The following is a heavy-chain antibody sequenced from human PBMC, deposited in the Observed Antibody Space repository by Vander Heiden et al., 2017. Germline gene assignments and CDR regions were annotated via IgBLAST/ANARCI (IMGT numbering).Heavy chain of an antibody. CDR3: ARATVVPAAIGSLDV. CDR1: GFTFSCYG. CDR2: IWYDGSNK. Sequence: QVQLVESGGGVVQPGRSLRLSCAASGFTFSCYGMNWVRQAPGKGLEWVAVIWYDGSNKYYADPVKGRFTISRDNSKNTLYLQMNSLRAEDTAVYYCARATVVPAAIGSLDVWGQGTTVTVSS. J-gene: IGHJ6*02. D-gene: IGHD2-2*02. V-gene: IGHV3-33*01.